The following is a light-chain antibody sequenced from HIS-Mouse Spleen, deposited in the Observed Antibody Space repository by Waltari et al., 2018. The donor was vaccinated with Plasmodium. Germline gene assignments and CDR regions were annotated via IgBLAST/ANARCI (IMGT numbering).Light chain of an antibody. V-gene: IGKV1-33*01. CDR2: DAS. CDR1: QDISNY. CDR3: QQYDNLPYT. J-gene: IGKJ2*01. Sequence: DIQMTQSPSSLSASVGDRVTITCQASQDISNYLNWYQQKPGKAPKLLIYDASNLETGVPERFSGSGSGTDFTFTISSLQPEDIAIYYCQQYDNLPYTFGQGTKLEIK.